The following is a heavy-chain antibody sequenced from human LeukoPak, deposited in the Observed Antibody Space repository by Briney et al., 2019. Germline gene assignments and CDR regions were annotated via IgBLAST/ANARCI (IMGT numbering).Heavy chain of an antibody. CDR2: ISGSGDNT. Sequence: PGGSLRLSCAASGFTFSSYAMNWVRQAPGKGLEWVSIISGSGDNTYYTDSVKGRFTISRDNSKNTLFLQMNSLRAEDTTVYYCAKAHTFTDIAAAQPWGQGTLVTVSS. V-gene: IGHV3-23*01. CDR3: AKAHTFTDIAAAQP. CDR1: GFTFSSYA. D-gene: IGHD6-13*01. J-gene: IGHJ5*02.